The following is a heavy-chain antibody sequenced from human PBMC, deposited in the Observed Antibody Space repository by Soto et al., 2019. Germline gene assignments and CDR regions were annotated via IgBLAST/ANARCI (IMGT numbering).Heavy chain of an antibody. V-gene: IGHV4-31*03. J-gene: IGHJ5*02. CDR3: ARLPWADYGGIFDP. D-gene: IGHD4-17*01. CDR2: IFYTGST. Sequence: PSETLSLTCTVSGASISRGGYYWSWVRQHPGKGLEWIGFIFYTGSTNYNPSLKSRVTISVDRSKNQFSLKLNSVTAADTAMYYCARLPWADYGGIFDPWGQGTLVTVSS. CDR1: GASISRGGYY.